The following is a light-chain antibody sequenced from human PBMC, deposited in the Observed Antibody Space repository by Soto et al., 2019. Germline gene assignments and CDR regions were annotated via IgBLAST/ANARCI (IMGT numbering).Light chain of an antibody. CDR1: QSVXSTY. CDR2: GAY. J-gene: IGKJ1*01. V-gene: IGKV3-20*01. CDR3: QQLMT. Sequence: ILLTKCSGALSLAPGERATLSCRASQSVXSTYLAWYKQKPGQAPRLRIYGAYSRATGIPDRFSGSGSGKNFTIPISSLEQQYSAVYYCQQLMTLGQGTKVDIK.